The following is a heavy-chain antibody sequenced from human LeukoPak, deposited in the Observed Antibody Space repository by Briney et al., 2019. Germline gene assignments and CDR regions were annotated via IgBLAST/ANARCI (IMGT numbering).Heavy chain of an antibody. CDR3: AKVMQGGNSGLFDY. CDR1: GSTVDISA. CDR2: ISWSSWSI. Sequence: GRSLRPSCAASGSTVDISAMHSARQAPGKGLEWLSGISWSSWSIGYADSVKGRFNISRDNAKHSLYLQMNSLRAEDTALYYCAKVMQGGNSGLFDYWGQGTLVTVSS. V-gene: IGHV3-9*01. D-gene: IGHD4-23*01. J-gene: IGHJ4*02.